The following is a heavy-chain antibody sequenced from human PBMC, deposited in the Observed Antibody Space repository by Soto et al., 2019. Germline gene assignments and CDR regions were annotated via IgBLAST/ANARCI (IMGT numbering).Heavy chain of an antibody. V-gene: IGHV4-30-2*01. D-gene: IGHD2-21*02. J-gene: IGHJ4*02. CDR1: GGSISSGGYS. CDR3: ARAPVTAVIFDY. Sequence: SETLSLTCAVSGGSISSGGYSWSWIRQPPGKGLEWIGYIYHSGSTYYDPSLKSRVTISVDRSKNQFSLKLSSVTAADTAVYYCARAPVTAVIFDYWGQGTLVTV. CDR2: IYHSGST.